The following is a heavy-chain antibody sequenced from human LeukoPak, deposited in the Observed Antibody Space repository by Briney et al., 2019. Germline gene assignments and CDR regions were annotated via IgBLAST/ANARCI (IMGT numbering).Heavy chain of an antibody. CDR3: ATSYSSNFY. CDR1: GGSMIRTDYY. D-gene: IGHD6-19*01. J-gene: IGHJ4*02. Sequence: SETLSLTCTVSGGSMIRTDYYWGWIRQPPGKGLEWIGSIYHSGSTYYNPSLESRVSVSVDTSKSQFSLRLSSVTAADTAVYYCATSYSSNFYWGQGTLVTVSS. V-gene: IGHV4-39*01. CDR2: IYHSGST.